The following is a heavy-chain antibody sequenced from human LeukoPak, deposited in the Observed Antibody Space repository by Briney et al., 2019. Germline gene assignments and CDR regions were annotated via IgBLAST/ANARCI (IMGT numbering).Heavy chain of an antibody. Sequence: SETLSLTCSVSGGSISSYYWSWIRQPPGKGLEWIGYIYYSGSTNYNPSLKSRVTISVDTSKNQFSLKLSSVTAADTAVYYCARGSDYYDSSGYWGPWGQGTLVTVSS. V-gene: IGHV4-59*01. CDR1: GGSISSYY. J-gene: IGHJ5*02. CDR2: IYYSGST. D-gene: IGHD3-22*01. CDR3: ARGSDYYDSSGYWGP.